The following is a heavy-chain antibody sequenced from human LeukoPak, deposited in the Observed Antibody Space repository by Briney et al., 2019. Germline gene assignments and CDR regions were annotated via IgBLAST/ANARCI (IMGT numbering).Heavy chain of an antibody. D-gene: IGHD1-26*01. Sequence: SQTLSLTCAISGDSVSSNSAAWNWIRQSPSRGLEWLGRTYYRSKWYNDYAVSVKSRITINPDTSKNQFSLQLNSVTAEDTAVYYCARGAFSGSSKDDAFDIWGQGTMVTVSS. CDR2: TYYRSKWYN. CDR1: GDSVSSNSAA. CDR3: ARGAFSGSSKDDAFDI. V-gene: IGHV6-1*01. J-gene: IGHJ3*02.